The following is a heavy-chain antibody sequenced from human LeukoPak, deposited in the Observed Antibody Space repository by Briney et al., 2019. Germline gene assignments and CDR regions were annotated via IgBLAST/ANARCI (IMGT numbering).Heavy chain of an antibody. CDR1: GFAFSSYA. CDR3: AREYIQYSYGYGGAVY. CDR2: ISFDGRNK. V-gene: IGHV3-30*04. D-gene: IGHD5-18*01. Sequence: GGSLRLSCAASGFAFSSYAMHWVRQAPGKGLEWVAVISFDGRNKYYADSVKGRFTISRDNFKNTLDLQMNSLRAEDTALYYCAREYIQYSYGYGGAVYWGQGTLVTVSS. J-gene: IGHJ4*02.